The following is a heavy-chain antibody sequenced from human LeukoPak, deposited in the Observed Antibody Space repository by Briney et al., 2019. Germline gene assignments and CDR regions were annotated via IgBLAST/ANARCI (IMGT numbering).Heavy chain of an antibody. CDR3: AKAGTESITGTREAYYYYMDV. D-gene: IGHD1-7*01. CDR2: ISSSSSTR. CDR1: GFTFTMFG. V-gene: IGHV3-48*01. J-gene: IGHJ6*03. Sequence: GGSLRLSCAASGFTFTMFGMNWVRQAPGKGLEWVPYISSSSSTRYYAYSVQGRFTISRDNSKNTLYLQMNSLRAEDTAVYYCAKAGTESITGTREAYYYYMDVWGKGTTVTVSS.